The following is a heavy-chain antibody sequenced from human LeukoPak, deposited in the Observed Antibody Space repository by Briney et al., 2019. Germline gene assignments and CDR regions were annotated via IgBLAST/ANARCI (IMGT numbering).Heavy chain of an antibody. CDR1: GFTLSSFE. CDR2: ISSSGTTI. CDR3: ARADY. J-gene: IGHJ4*02. Sequence: PGGSLRLSCAASGFTLSSFEMNWVRQAPGKGLEGVSYISSSGTTIYYADSVKGRFTTSRDNAKNSLYLQMNSLRPEDTAVYYCARADYWGQGALVTVSS. V-gene: IGHV3-48*03.